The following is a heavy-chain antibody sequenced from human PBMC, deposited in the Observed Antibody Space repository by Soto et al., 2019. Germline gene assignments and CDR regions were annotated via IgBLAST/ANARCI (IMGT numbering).Heavy chain of an antibody. CDR3: ARGRSATQYYDILKGSYYYYMDV. CDR2: MNPNSGNT. D-gene: IGHD3-9*01. J-gene: IGHJ6*03. V-gene: IGHV1-8*01. CDR1: GYTFTSYD. Sequence: ASVKVSCKASGYTFTSYDINWVRQATGQGLEWMGWMNPNSGNTGYAQKFQGRVTMTRNTSISTAYMELSSLRSEDTAVYYCARGRSATQYYDILKGSYYYYMDVWGKGTTGTVSS.